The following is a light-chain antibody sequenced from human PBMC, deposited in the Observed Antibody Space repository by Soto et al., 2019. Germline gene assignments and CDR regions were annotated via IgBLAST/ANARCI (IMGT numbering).Light chain of an antibody. CDR1: QSVLYSSNNKNY. CDR2: WAS. Sequence: DIVMTQSPDSLAVSLGERATINCKSSQSVLYSSNNKNYLAWYQQKPGQPPKLLIYWASTRESGVPDRFSGSGSGTDFTLTISSRQAEDVAVYYCQQYYSTPPTLGGGTKGDI. J-gene: IGKJ4*01. CDR3: QQYYSTPPT. V-gene: IGKV4-1*01.